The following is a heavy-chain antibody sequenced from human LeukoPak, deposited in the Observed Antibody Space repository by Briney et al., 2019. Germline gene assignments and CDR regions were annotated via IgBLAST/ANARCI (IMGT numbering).Heavy chain of an antibody. CDR2: IYYSGSP. J-gene: IGHJ5*02. CDR3: ARRSYGWFDP. Sequence: SETLSLTCTVSGDSISSYYWYWIQQPPGKGLEWIGYIYYSGSPDYNPSLKSRVTISVDTSKNQFSLKLSSVTAADTAVYYCARRSYGWFDPWGQGTLVTVSS. D-gene: IGHD3-16*01. CDR1: GDSISSYY. V-gene: IGHV4-59*08.